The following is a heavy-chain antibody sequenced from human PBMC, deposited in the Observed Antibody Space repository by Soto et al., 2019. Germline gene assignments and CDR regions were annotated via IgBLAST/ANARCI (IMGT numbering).Heavy chain of an antibody. J-gene: IGHJ5*02. CDR3: ARLYCTTSTCDSWFDP. CDR1: GYTFTTFW. D-gene: IGHD2-2*01. Sequence: TGESLKISCTGFGYTFTTFWISWVRQMPGKGLEWMGRIDPRDSYVNYSPSFQGHVTISVDKSISTAYLQWGSLKASDTAMYYCARLYCTTSTCDSWFDPWGQGTLVTVS. CDR2: IDPRDSYV. V-gene: IGHV5-10-1*01.